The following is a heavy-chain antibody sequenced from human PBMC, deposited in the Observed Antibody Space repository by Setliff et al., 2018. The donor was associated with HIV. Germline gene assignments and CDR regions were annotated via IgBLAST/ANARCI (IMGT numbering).Heavy chain of an antibody. CDR1: GYKFTDYW. CDR2: IYGDGSDP. V-gene: IGHV5-51*01. J-gene: IGHJ3*02. Sequence: PGESLKISCKGFGYKFTDYWVGWVRQMPGEGLEWMGVIYGDGSDPRYSPSFQGQVTISVDKSINTAYLRWTSLKASDTALDYCARPQYHQSSDAFDIWGQGTMVTVSS. CDR3: ARPQYHQSSDAFDI.